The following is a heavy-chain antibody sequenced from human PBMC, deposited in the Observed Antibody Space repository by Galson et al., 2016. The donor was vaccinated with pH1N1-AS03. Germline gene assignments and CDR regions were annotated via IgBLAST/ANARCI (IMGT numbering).Heavy chain of an antibody. CDR1: GFSFSTYW. J-gene: IGHJ4*01. D-gene: IGHD3-3*01. Sequence: SLRLSCAASGFSFSTYWMSWVRQAPGKGPEWVANIHPDGSEKYYGDSVKGRFTISRDNAKNSLDLQMNSLRAEDTAVYYCGRELWGGCEYWG. CDR3: GRELWGGCEY. V-gene: IGHV3-7*03. CDR2: IHPDGSEK.